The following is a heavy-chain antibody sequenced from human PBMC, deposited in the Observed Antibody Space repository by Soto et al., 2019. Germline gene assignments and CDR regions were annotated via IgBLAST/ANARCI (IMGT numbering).Heavy chain of an antibody. CDR3: ARNPWPQIAATVSP. V-gene: IGHV5-10-1*01. J-gene: IGHJ4*02. CDR2: IDPADSYT. Sequence: XESLKVTCQGSGYSFTSYVSSWVRQMPGKGLEWLGRIDPADSYTNYSPSFEGHVTISADKSISTAYLQWSSLKASDTAIYYCARNPWPQIAATVSPWGQGTLVTVSS. D-gene: IGHD6-13*01. CDR1: GYSFTSYV.